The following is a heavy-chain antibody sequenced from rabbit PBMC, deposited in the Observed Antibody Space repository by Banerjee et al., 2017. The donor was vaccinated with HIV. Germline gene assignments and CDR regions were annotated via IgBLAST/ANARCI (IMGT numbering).Heavy chain of an antibody. Sequence: HLEESGGDLVKPEGSLKLSCKASGIDFSLYYMSWVRQAPGKGLEWIGYIDPIFGSTYYATWVDGRFTISSDNAQNTVVLQMNSLTAADTATYFCARVGGYATYAYARDLWGPGTLVTVS. D-gene: IGHD6-1*01. CDR1: GIDFSLYY. CDR2: IDPIFGST. CDR3: ARVGGYATYAYARDL. J-gene: IGHJ6*01. V-gene: IGHV1S7*01.